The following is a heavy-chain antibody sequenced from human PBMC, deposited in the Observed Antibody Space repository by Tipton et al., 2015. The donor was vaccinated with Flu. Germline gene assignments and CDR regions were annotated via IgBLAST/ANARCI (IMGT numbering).Heavy chain of an antibody. D-gene: IGHD3-22*01. V-gene: IGHV4-61*02. CDR3: ARDSSGYSIFFVY. Sequence: TLSLTCSVSGDSITSMTHHWSWIRQPAGKGLEWIGRIYTSGTTNYNPSLKSRIIISVDTSKNQFSLKLSSVTAADTAVYYCARDSSGYSIFFVYWGQGTLVTVSS. CDR1: GDSITSMTHH. CDR2: IYTSGTT. J-gene: IGHJ4*02.